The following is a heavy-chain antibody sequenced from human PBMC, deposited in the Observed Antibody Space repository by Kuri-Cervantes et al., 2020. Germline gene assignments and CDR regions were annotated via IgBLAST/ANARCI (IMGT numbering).Heavy chain of an antibody. D-gene: IGHD6-13*01. V-gene: IGHV4-34*01. Sequence: ESLKISCAAAGFTFSSYSMNWVRQAPGKGLEWIGEINHSGSTNYNPSLKSRVTISVDTSKNQFSLKLSSVTAADTAVYYCASFGVAAAGTLAFDIWGQGTLVTVSS. CDR1: GFTFSSYS. CDR2: INHSGST. CDR3: ASFGVAAAGTLAFDI. J-gene: IGHJ3*02.